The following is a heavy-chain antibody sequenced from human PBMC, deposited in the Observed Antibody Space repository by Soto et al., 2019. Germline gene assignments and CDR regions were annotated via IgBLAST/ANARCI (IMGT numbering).Heavy chain of an antibody. D-gene: IGHD6-19*01. V-gene: IGHV4-34*01. CDR2: INHSGST. CDR1: GGSFSGYY. Sequence: SETVSLTXAVYGGSFSGYYWSWIRQPPGKGLEWIGEINHSGSTNYNPSLKSRVTISVDTSKNQFSLKLSSVTAADTAVYYCARTYSSGWDYWGQGTLVTVSS. J-gene: IGHJ4*02. CDR3: ARTYSSGWDY.